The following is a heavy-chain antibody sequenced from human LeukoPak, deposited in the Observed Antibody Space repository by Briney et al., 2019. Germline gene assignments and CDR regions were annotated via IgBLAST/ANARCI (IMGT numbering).Heavy chain of an antibody. CDR2: VSCNSGSI. J-gene: IGHJ4*02. CDR1: GFTFDDYA. Sequence: GGSLRLSCAASGFTFDDYAMHWVRQAPGKGLEWVSGVSCNSGSIGYADSVKGRFTISRDNAKNSLYLQMNSLRAEDTALYYCAKDIKYSSSWYYSYFDYWGQGTLVTVSS. CDR3: AKDIKYSSSWYYSYFDY. V-gene: IGHV3-9*01. D-gene: IGHD6-13*01.